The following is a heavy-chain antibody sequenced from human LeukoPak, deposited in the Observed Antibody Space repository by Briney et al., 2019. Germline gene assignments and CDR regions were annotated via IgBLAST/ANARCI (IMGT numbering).Heavy chain of an antibody. CDR3: ARDRAAAFDY. Sequence: GGSLRLSCAASGFTFSSYAMHWVRQAPGKGLEWVAVISYDGSNKYYADSVKGRFTISRDNSKNTLYLQMNSLRAEDTAVYYCARDRAAAFDYWGQGTLVTVSS. J-gene: IGHJ4*02. CDR1: GFTFSSYA. D-gene: IGHD6-13*01. V-gene: IGHV3-30-3*01. CDR2: ISYDGSNK.